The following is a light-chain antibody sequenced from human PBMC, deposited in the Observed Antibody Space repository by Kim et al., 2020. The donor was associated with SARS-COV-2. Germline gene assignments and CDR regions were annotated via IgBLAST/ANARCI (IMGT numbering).Light chain of an antibody. CDR3: NSRDNKDNVV. J-gene: IGLJ2*01. CDR1: SIGSYY. CDR2: GKN. Sequence: VALGQKDRIKRQGDSIGSYYATWYQQKPGQAPILVIYGKNNRPSGFPDRFAGSSSGNTASLTITGTQAADEAGSYCNSRDNKDNVVFGGGTQLTVL. V-gene: IGLV3-19*01.